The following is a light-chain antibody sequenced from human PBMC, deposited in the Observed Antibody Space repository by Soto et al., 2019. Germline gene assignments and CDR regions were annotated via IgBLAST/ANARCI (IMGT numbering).Light chain of an antibody. J-gene: IGLJ2*01. CDR1: SSDVGAYTY. CDR2: EVS. Sequence: QSVLTQPASVSGPPGQSITISCTGTSSDVGAYTYVSWYQQHPGKAPKLMIFEVSDRPSGVSNRFSGSKSGNTASLTISGLQAEDEADYYCSSYTTSNTLVFGGGTKLTVL. V-gene: IGLV2-14*01. CDR3: SSYTTSNTLV.